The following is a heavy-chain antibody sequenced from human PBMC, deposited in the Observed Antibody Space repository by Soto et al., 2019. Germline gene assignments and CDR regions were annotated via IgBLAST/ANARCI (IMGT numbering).Heavy chain of an antibody. D-gene: IGHD3-10*01. J-gene: IGHJ4*02. CDR2: IYYSGST. CDR1: GGSISSYY. CDR3: ARGIPLWFGELPYFDY. Sequence: SETLSLTCTVSGGSISSYYGSWIRQPPGKGLEWIGYIYYSGSTNYNPSLKSRVTISVDTSKNQFSLKLSSVTSADTAVYYCARGIPLWFGELPYFDYWGQGTLVTVSS. V-gene: IGHV4-59*01.